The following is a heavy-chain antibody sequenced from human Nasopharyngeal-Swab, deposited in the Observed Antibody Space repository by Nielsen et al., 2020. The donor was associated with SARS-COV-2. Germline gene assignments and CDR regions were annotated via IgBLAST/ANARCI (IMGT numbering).Heavy chain of an antibody. J-gene: IGHJ5*02. V-gene: IGHV5-51*01. D-gene: IGHD2-15*01. Sequence: KVSCKGSGYSFTSYWIGWVRQMPGKGLEWMGIIYPGDSDTRYSPSLQGQVTISADKSISTAYLQWSSLKASDTAMYYCARRYCSGGSCYGINWFDPWGQGTLVTVSS. CDR3: ARRYCSGGSCYGINWFDP. CDR2: IYPGDSDT. CDR1: GYSFTSYW.